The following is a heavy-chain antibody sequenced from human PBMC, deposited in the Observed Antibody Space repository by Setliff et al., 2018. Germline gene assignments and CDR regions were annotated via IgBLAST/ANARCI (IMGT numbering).Heavy chain of an antibody. D-gene: IGHD5-12*01. CDR2: VFYTGTT. J-gene: IGHJ4*02. CDR1: GDSFKSDSFY. CDR3: ARFLNPRDGYQNSPGFDF. V-gene: IGHV4-39*01. Sequence: SETLSLTCTVSGDSFKSDSFYWGWIRQPPGKGLEWIGSVFYTGTTYYTPSLKRRATLSVDTSKNQFSLKMSSMTAADTAVYYCARFLNPRDGYQNSPGFDFWGQGTLVTVSS.